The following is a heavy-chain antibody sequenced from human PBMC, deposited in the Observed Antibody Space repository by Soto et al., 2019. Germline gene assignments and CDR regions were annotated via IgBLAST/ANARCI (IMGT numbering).Heavy chain of an antibody. Sequence: GGALRLAGAAAGFALSNGVMTWVRQAPGQGLEWVSGVRGGRDNIYYAYSVKGRFTLSRDTSKNTLYLQMKYVRVEDTAVYYCARGSVCDASTCRSRFDSWGQGILVTVSS. D-gene: IGHD2-15*01. J-gene: IGHJ4*02. CDR1: GFALSNGV. CDR2: VRGGRDNI. CDR3: ARGSVCDASTCRSRFDS. V-gene: IGHV3-23*01.